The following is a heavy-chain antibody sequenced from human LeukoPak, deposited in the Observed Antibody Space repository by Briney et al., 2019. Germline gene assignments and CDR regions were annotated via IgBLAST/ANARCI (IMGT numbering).Heavy chain of an antibody. J-gene: IGHJ4*02. D-gene: IGHD3-10*01. CDR2: INHSGGT. CDR1: GGSFSGYS. CDR3: ARGVDYYGV. Sequence: SETLSLTCAVYGGSFSGYSWNWIRQPPVKGLEWIGEINHSGGTNYNPSLKSRVTISVDTSKKQFSLKLSSVTAADTAVYYCARGVDYYGVWGQGTQVTVSS. V-gene: IGHV4-34*01.